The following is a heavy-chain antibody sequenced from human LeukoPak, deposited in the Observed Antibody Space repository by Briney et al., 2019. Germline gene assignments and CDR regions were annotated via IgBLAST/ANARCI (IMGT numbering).Heavy chain of an antibody. V-gene: IGHV3-23*01. CDR1: GFTFYTYA. CDR3: ARDGGHPLTSYYRAY. Sequence: GGSLRLSCAASGFTFYTYAMTWVRQAPGKGLEWVSTIIGSGGNTFYADSVKVRFTISRDNSKNTLSLQLTSLRAEDTGIYFCARDGGHPLTSYYRAYWGQGALVTVSS. J-gene: IGHJ4*02. D-gene: IGHD4-11*01. CDR2: IIGSGGNT.